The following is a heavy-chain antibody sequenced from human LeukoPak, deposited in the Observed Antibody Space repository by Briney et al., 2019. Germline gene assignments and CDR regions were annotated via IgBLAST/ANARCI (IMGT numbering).Heavy chain of an antibody. D-gene: IGHD3-16*02. CDR3: AKPHKAASVWGSYRYPDGYFDY. CDR1: GFTFSSYA. Sequence: GGSLRLSCAASGFTFSSYAMSWVRQAPGKGLEWVSAISGSGGNTYYADSVKGRFTSSRYNSKNTLYLPMNSLRAEDTAVYYCAKPHKAASVWGSYRYPDGYFDYWGQGTLVTVSP. J-gene: IGHJ4*02. V-gene: IGHV3-23*01. CDR2: ISGSGGNT.